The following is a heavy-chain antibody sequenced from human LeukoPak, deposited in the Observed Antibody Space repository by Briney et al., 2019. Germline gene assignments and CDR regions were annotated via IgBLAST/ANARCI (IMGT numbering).Heavy chain of an antibody. CDR1: GFTFSSYA. D-gene: IGHD6-19*01. Sequence: GGSLRLSCVASGFTFSSYAMNWVRQAPGKGLEWVSAISGSGRSTYYADSVKGRFTISRDNSKNTLSLQMNSLRAEDTAVYYCAQPSSGWTSFDFWGQGTLVTVSS. V-gene: IGHV3-23*01. J-gene: IGHJ4*02. CDR2: ISGSGRST. CDR3: AQPSSGWTSFDF.